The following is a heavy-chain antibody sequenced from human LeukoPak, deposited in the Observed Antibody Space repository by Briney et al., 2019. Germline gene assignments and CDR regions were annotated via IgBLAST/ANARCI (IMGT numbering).Heavy chain of an antibody. CDR2: ISGSGGST. J-gene: IGHJ4*02. CDR1: GFTFSSYA. V-gene: IGHV3-23*01. D-gene: IGHD3-9*01. Sequence: GGSLRLSCAASGFTFSSYAMSWVRQAPGKGLEWVSAISGSGGSTYYADSVKGRFTISRDNSKNTLYLQMNSLRAEDTAVYYCAKITYCDILTGYLVAPYFDYWGQGTLVTVPS. CDR3: AKITYCDILTGYLVAPYFDY.